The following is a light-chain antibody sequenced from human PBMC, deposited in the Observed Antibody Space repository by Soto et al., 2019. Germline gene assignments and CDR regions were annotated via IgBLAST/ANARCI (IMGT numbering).Light chain of an antibody. CDR1: QSVISTY. J-gene: IGKJ1*01. V-gene: IGKV3-20*01. Sequence: EIVLTQSPGTLSLSPGERATLSCRASQSVISTYLDWYQQIPGQAPRLLIHVASNRATGIPDRFSGSGSGTDFTLTISRLEPEDFAVYYCQQYGTSVTFGQGTKVDIK. CDR3: QQYGTSVT. CDR2: VAS.